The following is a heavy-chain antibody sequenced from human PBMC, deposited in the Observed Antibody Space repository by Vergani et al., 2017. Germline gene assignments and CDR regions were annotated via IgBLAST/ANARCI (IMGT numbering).Heavy chain of an antibody. Sequence: EVQLVQSGAEVKKPGESLRISCKGSGYSFTSYWISWVRQMPGKGLEWMGMIDPSDSYTNYSPSFQGHVPISADKSISTAYLQWSSRKSSDTAMYYCARRGGDDFWSGYYVDYWGQGTLVTVSS. V-gene: IGHV5-10-1*03. CDR2: IDPSDSYT. D-gene: IGHD3-3*01. CDR3: ARRGGDDFWSGYYVDY. CDR1: GYSFTSYW. J-gene: IGHJ4*02.